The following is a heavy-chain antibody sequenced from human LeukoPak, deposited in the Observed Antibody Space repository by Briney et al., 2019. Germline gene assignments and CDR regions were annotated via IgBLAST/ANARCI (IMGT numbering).Heavy chain of an antibody. CDR1: GGSFSGYY. Sequence: SETLSLTCAVYGGSFSGYYWSWIRQPPGKGLGWIGEINHSGSTNYNPSLKSRVTISVDTSKNQYSLKLSSVTAADTAVSYCARGRRTLYKMTPGDAFDIWGQGTMVTVSS. D-gene: IGHD3-16*01. V-gene: IGHV4-34*01. CDR3: ARGRRTLYKMTPGDAFDI. CDR2: INHSGST. J-gene: IGHJ3*02.